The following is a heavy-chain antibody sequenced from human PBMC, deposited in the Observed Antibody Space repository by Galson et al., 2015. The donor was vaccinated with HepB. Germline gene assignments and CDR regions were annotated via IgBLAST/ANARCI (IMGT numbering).Heavy chain of an antibody. V-gene: IGHV3-23*01. CDR3: AKPLFGGNYRFDY. Sequence: SLRLSCAASGFTFSDYAMSWVRQAPGKGLEWVSSISGSGATTFHADSVKGRFTISRDNSKNMLYLQMKSLRAEDTAAYYCAKPLFGGNYRFDYWGQGTLVTVSP. CDR2: ISGSGATT. CDR1: GFTFSDYA. D-gene: IGHD1-26*01. J-gene: IGHJ4*02.